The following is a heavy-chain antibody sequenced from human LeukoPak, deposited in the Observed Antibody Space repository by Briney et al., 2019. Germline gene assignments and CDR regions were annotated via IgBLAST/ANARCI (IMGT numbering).Heavy chain of an antibody. Sequence: SQTLSLTCAISGDSVSISDATWNWIRQSPSRGLEWLGRTYYRSRWSSDYAPSVRSRIAINSDTAKNQFSLQLNCVTPEDTAVYYCARASYRAFYIWGQGTMVTVSS. CDR3: ARASYRAFYI. J-gene: IGHJ3*02. V-gene: IGHV6-1*01. CDR1: GDSVSISDAT. D-gene: IGHD4-11*01. CDR2: TYYRSRWSS.